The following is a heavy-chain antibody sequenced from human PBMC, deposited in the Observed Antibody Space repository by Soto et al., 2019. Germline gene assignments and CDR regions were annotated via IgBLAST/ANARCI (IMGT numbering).Heavy chain of an antibody. V-gene: IGHV4-34*01. CDR1: GGSFSGYY. D-gene: IGHD3-16*02. CDR3: SRGRIATFWGVIVTEYYFDS. J-gene: IGHJ4*02. Sequence: PSETLSLTCAVYGGSFSGYYWSWIRQPPGKGLEWIGEINHSGSTNYNPSLKSRVTISVDTSKNQFSLKLSSVTAADTAVYYCSRGRIATFWGVIVTEYYFDSWGQGTLVTVSS. CDR2: INHSGST.